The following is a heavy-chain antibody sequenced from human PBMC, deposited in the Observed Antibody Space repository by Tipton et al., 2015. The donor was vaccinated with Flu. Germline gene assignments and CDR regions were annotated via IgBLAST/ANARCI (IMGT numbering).Heavy chain of an antibody. Sequence: TLSLTCTISGGSISSGDYYWSWIRQSPGKGLEWLGYIYHSGNTSYNPSLNSRITISVDASKNQFSLKLSSVTAADTAVYYCARDTNYYDNGIDNWGQGTLVTVSS. V-gene: IGHV4-30-4*01. CDR1: GGSISSGDYY. CDR2: IYHSGNT. D-gene: IGHD3-22*01. CDR3: ARDTNYYDNGIDN. J-gene: IGHJ4*02.